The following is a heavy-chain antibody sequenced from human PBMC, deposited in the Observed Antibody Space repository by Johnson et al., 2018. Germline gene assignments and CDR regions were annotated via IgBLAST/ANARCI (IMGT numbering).Heavy chain of an antibody. CDR2: IYYSGST. CDR1: GGPVSSGSYY. J-gene: IGHJ6*02. V-gene: IGHV4-61*01. CDR3: ARDGDCSSTSCSNYYYGMDV. Sequence: QVQLQESGPGLVKPSETLSLTCTVSGGPVSSGSYYWSWIRQPPGQGLVWIGYIYYSGSTNYNPSLKSRVTISVDTSNNQFSLKLSSVTAADTAVYYCARDGDCSSTSCSNYYYGMDVWGQGTTVTVSS. D-gene: IGHD2-2*03.